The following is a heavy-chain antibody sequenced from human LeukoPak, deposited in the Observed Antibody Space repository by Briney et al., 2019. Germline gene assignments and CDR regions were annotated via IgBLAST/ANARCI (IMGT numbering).Heavy chain of an antibody. CDR3: VRDRGGGNAVWFDP. CDR2: VSSSSGTI. Sequence: GGSLRLSCAASGFTFSSYSMDWVRQAPGKGLEWISFVSSSSGTIYYADSVKGRFTISRDNAKNSLYLQMNSLRDEDTAVYYCVRDRGGGNAVWFDPWGQGTLVTVSS. CDR1: GFTFSSYS. D-gene: IGHD4-23*01. V-gene: IGHV3-48*02. J-gene: IGHJ5*02.